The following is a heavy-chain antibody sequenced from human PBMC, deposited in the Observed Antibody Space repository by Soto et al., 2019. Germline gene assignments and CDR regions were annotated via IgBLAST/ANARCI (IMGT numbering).Heavy chain of an antibody. D-gene: IGHD3-3*01. V-gene: IGHV3-21*01. CDR1: GFTFSSYS. CDR3: ASGVFGLVSPVIGGY. Sequence: GGSLRLSCAASGFTFSSYSMNWVRQAPGKGLEWVSSISRTSNYIYYTDSVKGRFTISRDNAKNSIYLQMNSLRAEDTATYYCASGVFGLVSPVIGGYWGQGTLVTVSS. J-gene: IGHJ4*02. CDR2: ISRTSNYI.